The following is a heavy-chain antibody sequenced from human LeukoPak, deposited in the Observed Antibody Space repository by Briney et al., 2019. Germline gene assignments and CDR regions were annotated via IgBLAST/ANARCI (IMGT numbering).Heavy chain of an antibody. CDR1: GFTFSSYW. CDR2: KKQDGSEK. D-gene: IGHD2-15*01. Sequence: PGGSLRLSCAASGFTFSSYWMSWVRQAPGKGLEWVANKKQDGSEKYYVDSVKGRFTISRDNAKNSLYLQMNSLRAEDTAVYYCARIYFGYCSGGSCYRGYFDYWGQGTLVTVSS. V-gene: IGHV3-7*01. J-gene: IGHJ4*02. CDR3: ARIYFGYCSGGSCYRGYFDY.